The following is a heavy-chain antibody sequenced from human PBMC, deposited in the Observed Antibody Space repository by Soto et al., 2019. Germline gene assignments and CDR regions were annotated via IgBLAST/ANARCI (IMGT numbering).Heavy chain of an antibody. V-gene: IGHV3-15*01. CDR1: GFTFSNAW. D-gene: IGHD3-9*01. J-gene: IGHJ4*02. CDR2: IKSKTDGGTT. CDR3: TTSPDILTGYFY. Sequence: EVQLVESGGGLVKPGGSLRLSCAASGFTFSNAWMSWVRQAPGKGLEWVDRIKSKTDGGTTDYAAPVKGRFTISRDDSKNTLYLQMNSLKTEDTAVYYCTTSPDILTGYFYWGQGTLVTVSS.